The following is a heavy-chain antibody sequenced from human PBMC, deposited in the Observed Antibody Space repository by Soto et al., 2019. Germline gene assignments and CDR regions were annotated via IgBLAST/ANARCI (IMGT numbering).Heavy chain of an antibody. J-gene: IGHJ4*02. V-gene: IGHV3-23*01. CDR1: GFSISTHA. CDR3: ARDSSAWPNYFDS. Sequence: GSLRLSCVASGFSISTHALTWVRQAPGKGLEWVSSFSGRIGDTYYAASVKGRFTISGDSSKNTVILQMNNLRADDTALYYCARDSSAWPNYFDSWGQGIQVTVSS. CDR2: FSGRIGDT. D-gene: IGHD6-19*01.